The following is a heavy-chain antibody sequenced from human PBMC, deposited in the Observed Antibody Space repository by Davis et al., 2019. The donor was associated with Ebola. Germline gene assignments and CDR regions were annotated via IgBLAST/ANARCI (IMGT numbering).Heavy chain of an antibody. V-gene: IGHV3-21*01. CDR1: GFTFSSYS. J-gene: IGHJ4*02. CDR3: ARPRSYCSGGSCPDDY. D-gene: IGHD2-15*01. Sequence: GESLKISCAASGFTFSSYSMNWVRQAPGKGLEWVSSISSSSSYIYYADSVKGRFTISRDNAKNSLYLQMNSLRAEDTAVYYCARPRSYCSGGSCPDDYWGQGTLVTVSS. CDR2: ISSSSSYI.